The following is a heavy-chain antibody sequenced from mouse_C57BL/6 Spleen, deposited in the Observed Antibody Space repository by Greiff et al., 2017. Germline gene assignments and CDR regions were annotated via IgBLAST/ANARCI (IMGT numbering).Heavy chain of an antibody. CDR2: INPSNGGT. CDR1: GYTFTSYW. J-gene: IGHJ2*01. V-gene: IGHV1-53*01. CDR3: ARSGDYYGSSYQYYFDY. Sequence: QVQLQQPGTELVKPGASVKLSCKASGYTFTSYWMHWVKQRTGQGLEWIGNINPSNGGTNYNEKFKSKATLTVDKSSSTSYMQLCSLTSEDSAVYCCARSGDYYGSSYQYYFDYWGQGTTRTVSS. D-gene: IGHD1-1*01.